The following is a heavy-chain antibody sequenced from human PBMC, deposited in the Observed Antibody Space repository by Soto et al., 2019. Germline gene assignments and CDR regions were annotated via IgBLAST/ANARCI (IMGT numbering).Heavy chain of an antibody. CDR3: ARPNYYYDSSGYSYYFDY. D-gene: IGHD3-22*01. CDR2: IYYSGST. J-gene: IGHJ4*02. CDR1: GGSISSSSYY. V-gene: IGHV4-39*01. Sequence: PSETLSLTCTVSGGSISSSSYYWGWIRQPPGKGLEWIGSIYYSGSTYYNPSLKSRVTISVDTSKNQFSLKLSSVTAADTAVYYCARPNYYYDSSGYSYYFDYWGQGTLVTVSS.